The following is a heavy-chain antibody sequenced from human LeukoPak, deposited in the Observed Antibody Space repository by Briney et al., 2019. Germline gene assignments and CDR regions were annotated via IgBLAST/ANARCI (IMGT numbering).Heavy chain of an antibody. CDR2: ISAYNGNT. J-gene: IGHJ6*02. CDR3: ARDRGGNIVATIPYYYYGMDV. CDR1: GYTFTSYG. V-gene: IGHV1-18*01. D-gene: IGHD5-12*01. Sequence: ASVKVSCKASGYTFTSYGISWVRQAPGQGLEWMGWISAYNGNTNYAQKLQGRVTMTTDTSTSTAYMELRSLRSGDTAVYYCARDRGGNIVATIPYYYYGMDVWGQGTTVTVSS.